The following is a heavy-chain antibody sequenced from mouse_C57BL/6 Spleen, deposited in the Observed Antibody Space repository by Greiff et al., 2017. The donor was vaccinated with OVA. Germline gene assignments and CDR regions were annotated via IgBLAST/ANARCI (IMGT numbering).Heavy chain of an antibody. CDR3: ARSGGSSYPWYFDV. V-gene: IGHV1-31*01. Sequence: EVQGVESGPELVKPGASVKISCKASGYSFTGYYMHWVKQSHGNILDWIGYIYPYNGVSSYNQKFKGKATLTVDKSSSTAYMELRSLTSEDSAVYYCARSGGSSYPWYFDVWGTGTTVTVSS. CDR2: IYPYNGVS. CDR1: GYSFTGYY. J-gene: IGHJ1*03. D-gene: IGHD1-1*01.